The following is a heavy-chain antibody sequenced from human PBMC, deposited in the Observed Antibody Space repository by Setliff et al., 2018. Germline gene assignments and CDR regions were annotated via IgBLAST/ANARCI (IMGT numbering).Heavy chain of an antibody. Sequence: SETLSLTCTVSGASISSYYWSWIRQPPGEGLEWIGYIYYSGSTNYNPSLKSRVTISVDTSKNQFSLKLSSVTAADTAVYYCARTRYGLGGRPYWGQGTLVTVSS. D-gene: IGHD2-15*01. V-gene: IGHV4-59*01. J-gene: IGHJ4*02. CDR2: IYYSGST. CDR1: GASISSYY. CDR3: ARTRYGLGGRPY.